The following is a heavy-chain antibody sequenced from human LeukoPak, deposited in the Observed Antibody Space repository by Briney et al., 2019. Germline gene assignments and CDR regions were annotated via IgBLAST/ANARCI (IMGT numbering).Heavy chain of an antibody. V-gene: IGHV4-59*08. D-gene: IGHD4-17*01. CDR3: ARHTESRPFDP. CDR1: GGSISSYY. Sequence: SETLSLTCTVSGGSISSYYGSSIREPPGKELEWVGYIYSSGSTNYNPSLKSRVSISVDTSKNQFSLKLSSVTAADTAVYYCARHTESRPFDPWGQGTLVTVSS. CDR2: IYSSGST. J-gene: IGHJ5*02.